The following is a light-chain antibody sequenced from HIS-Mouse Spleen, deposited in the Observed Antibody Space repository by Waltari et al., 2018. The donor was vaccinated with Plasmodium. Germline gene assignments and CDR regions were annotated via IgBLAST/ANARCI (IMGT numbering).Light chain of an antibody. V-gene: IGKV1-5*03. CDR3: QQYNSYSWT. Sequence: DIQMTQSPSTLSASVGDRVTITCRASQSISSWLAWYQQKPGKAHKLLIYKASSLESGVPSMFSGSGSGTEVTLTISSLQPDDFATYYCQQYNSYSWTFGQGTKVEIK. CDR1: QSISSW. CDR2: KAS. J-gene: IGKJ1*01.